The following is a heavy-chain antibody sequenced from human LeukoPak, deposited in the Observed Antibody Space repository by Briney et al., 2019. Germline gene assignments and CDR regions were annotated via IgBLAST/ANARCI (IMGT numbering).Heavy chain of an antibody. Sequence: GGSLRLSCAASGFTFSSYGMHWVRQAPGKGLEWVAVISYDGSNKYYADSVKGRFTISRDNSKNTLYLQMNSLGAEDTAVYYCAKVRPHCSGGSCYSGGTDYWGQGTLVTVSS. CDR3: AKVRPHCSGGSCYSGGTDY. D-gene: IGHD2-15*01. V-gene: IGHV3-30*18. CDR1: GFTFSSYG. CDR2: ISYDGSNK. J-gene: IGHJ4*02.